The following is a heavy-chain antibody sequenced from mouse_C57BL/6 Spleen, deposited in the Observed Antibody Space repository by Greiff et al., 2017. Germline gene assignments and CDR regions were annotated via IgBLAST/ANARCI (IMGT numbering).Heavy chain of an antibody. CDR3: ARDPYGSSGYFDY. CDR1: GFTFSSYA. Sequence: EVQRVESGGGLVKPGGSLKLSCAASGFTFSSYAMSWVRQTPENRLEWVATISDGGSYTYYPDNVKGRFTISRDNAKNNLYLQMSHLKSEDTAMYYCARDPYGSSGYFDYWGQGTTLTVSS. V-gene: IGHV5-4*01. J-gene: IGHJ2*01. D-gene: IGHD1-1*01. CDR2: ISDGGSYT.